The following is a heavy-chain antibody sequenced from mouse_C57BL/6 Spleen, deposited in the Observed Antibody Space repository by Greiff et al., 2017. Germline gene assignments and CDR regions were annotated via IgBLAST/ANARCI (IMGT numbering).Heavy chain of an antibody. V-gene: IGHV1-81*01. Sequence: VHLVESGAELARPGASVKLSCKASGYTFTSYGISWVKQRTGQGLEWIGEIYPRSGNTYYNEKFKGKATLTADKSSSTAYMELRSLTSEDSAVYFCARYYDGYSGAMDYWGQGTSVTVSS. CDR2: IYPRSGNT. CDR1: GYTFTSYG. CDR3: ARYYDGYSGAMDY. J-gene: IGHJ4*01. D-gene: IGHD2-3*01.